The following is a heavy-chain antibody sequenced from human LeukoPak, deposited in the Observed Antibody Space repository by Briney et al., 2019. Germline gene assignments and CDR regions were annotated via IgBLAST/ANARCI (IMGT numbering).Heavy chain of an antibody. D-gene: IGHD3-16*01. J-gene: IGHJ4*02. Sequence: GSLRLSCAASGFTFSSYAMSWVRQAPGKGLEWVSAISGSGGSTYYADSVKGRFTISRDNSKNTLYLQMNNLRAEDTAVYYCAKDLGYDYVRGEGNFHDHWGQGTLVTVSS. CDR2: ISGSGGST. CDR3: AKDLGYDYVRGEGNFHDH. CDR1: GFTFSSYA. V-gene: IGHV3-23*01.